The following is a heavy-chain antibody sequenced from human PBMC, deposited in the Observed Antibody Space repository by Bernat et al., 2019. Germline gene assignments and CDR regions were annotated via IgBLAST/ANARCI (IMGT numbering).Heavy chain of an antibody. Sequence: QLQLQESGSGLVKPSQTLSLTCAVSGDSISSAGYSWNWIRQPPGKGLEWIGNIYYSGNIYYNPSLSSRVTISADRSRNQFSLKLTSVTAADTAVYYCAREKGSGSYSDWFDPWGQGTLVTVSS. CDR1: GDSISSAGYS. CDR2: IYYSGNI. D-gene: IGHD3-10*01. V-gene: IGHV4-30-2*01. J-gene: IGHJ5*02. CDR3: AREKGSGSYSDWFDP.